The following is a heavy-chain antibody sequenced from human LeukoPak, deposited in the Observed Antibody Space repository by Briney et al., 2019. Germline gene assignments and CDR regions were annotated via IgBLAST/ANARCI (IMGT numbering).Heavy chain of an antibody. V-gene: IGHV4-39*01. J-gene: IGHJ6*03. D-gene: IGHD4-17*01. Sequence: SETLSLTCTVSGGSISSSRYYWGWIRQPPGKGLEWIGTIYYSGSTYYGSTYYNPSLKGRVTISVDTSKNQFSLKLSSVTAADTAVYYCARLPTDHYYYYYYYMDVWGRGTTVTISS. CDR2: IYYSGSTYYGST. CDR3: ARLPTDHYYYYYYYMDV. CDR1: GGSISSSRYY.